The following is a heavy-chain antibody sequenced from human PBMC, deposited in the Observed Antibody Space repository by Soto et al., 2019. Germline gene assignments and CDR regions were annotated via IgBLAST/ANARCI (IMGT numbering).Heavy chain of an antibody. CDR3: ARERSREVYYYDSSGYYPDAFGI. Sequence: TSETLSLNRPVSGGSISSGDYYWSWIRQPPGKGLEWIGYIYYSGSTYYNPSLKSRVTISVDTSKNQFSLKLSSVTAADTAVYYCARERSREVYYYDSSGYYPDAFGIWGQGTMVTV. D-gene: IGHD3-22*01. J-gene: IGHJ3*02. CDR1: GGSISSGDYY. CDR2: IYYSGST. V-gene: IGHV4-30-4*01.